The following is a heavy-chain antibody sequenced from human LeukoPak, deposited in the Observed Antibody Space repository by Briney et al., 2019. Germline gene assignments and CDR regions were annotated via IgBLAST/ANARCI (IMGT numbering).Heavy chain of an antibody. CDR3: ARQTGTTVTPNWFDP. Sequence: SGTLSLTCTVSGGSISSYYWSWIRQPPGKGLEWIGYIYYSGSTNYNPSLKSRVTISVDTSKNQFSLKLSSVTAADTAVYYCARQTGTTVTPNWFDPWGQGTPVTVSS. J-gene: IGHJ5*02. V-gene: IGHV4-59*08. CDR1: GGSISSYY. CDR2: IYYSGST. D-gene: IGHD4-17*01.